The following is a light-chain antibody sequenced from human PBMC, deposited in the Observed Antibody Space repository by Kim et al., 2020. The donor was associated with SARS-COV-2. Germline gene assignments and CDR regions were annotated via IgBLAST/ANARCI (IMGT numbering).Light chain of an antibody. J-gene: IGKJ1*01. CDR2: HAS. Sequence: SAPSASVGDRVTITCRASQSISGWLAWYQQKPGKAPKLLIYHASTLQGGVPSRFSGSGSGTEFTLTINNLQPDDFATYYCQHLGTFGLGTKVDIK. CDR3: QHLGT. V-gene: IGKV1-5*01. CDR1: QSISGW.